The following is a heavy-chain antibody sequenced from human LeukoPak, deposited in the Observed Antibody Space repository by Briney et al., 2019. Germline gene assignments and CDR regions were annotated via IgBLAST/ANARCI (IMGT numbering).Heavy chain of an antibody. CDR2: TKQDGSEK. J-gene: IGHJ4*02. Sequence: PGGSLRLSCAASGFTFSNYWMTWVRQAPGKGLEWVANTKQDGSEKYYVDSVKGRFTISRDNAKNSLYLQMNSLRAEDSAVYYCAKEESNFWSGYPDYWGQGTLVTASS. CDR1: GFTFSNYW. CDR3: AKEESNFWSGYPDY. V-gene: IGHV3-7*05. D-gene: IGHD3-3*01.